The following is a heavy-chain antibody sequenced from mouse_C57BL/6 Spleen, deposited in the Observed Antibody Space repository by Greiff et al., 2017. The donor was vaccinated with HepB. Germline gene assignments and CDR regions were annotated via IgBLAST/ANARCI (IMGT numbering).Heavy chain of an antibody. D-gene: IGHD2-3*01. CDR2: IYPGSGST. V-gene: IGHV1-55*01. J-gene: IGHJ2*01. CDR3: ARSRRVTNGFDY. CDR1: GYTFTSYW. Sequence: QVQLQQPGAELVKPGASVKMSCKASGYTFTSYWITWVKQRPGQGLEWIGDIYPGSGSTNYNEKFKSKATLTVDTSSSTAYMQLSSLTSEDSAVYYCARSRRVTNGFDYWGQGTTLTVSS.